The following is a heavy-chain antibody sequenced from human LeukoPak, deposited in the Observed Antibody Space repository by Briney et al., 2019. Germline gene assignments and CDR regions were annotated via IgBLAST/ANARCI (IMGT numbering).Heavy chain of an antibody. CDR3: AVITMVPGLIMGLGAFDI. Sequence: ASVKVSCKASGYTFTDHYMHWVRQAPGQGLEWMGWINPNSGGTIYAQKFQGRVTMTRDTSISTAFMELSRLRSDDTAVYYCAVITMVPGLIMGLGAFDIWGQGTVVTASS. V-gene: IGHV1-2*02. J-gene: IGHJ3*02. D-gene: IGHD3-10*01. CDR1: GYTFTDHY. CDR2: INPNSGGT.